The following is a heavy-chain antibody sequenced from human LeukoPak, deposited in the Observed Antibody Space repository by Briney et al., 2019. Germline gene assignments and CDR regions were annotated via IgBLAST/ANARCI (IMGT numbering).Heavy chain of an antibody. V-gene: IGHV3-21*01. J-gene: IGHJ4*02. D-gene: IGHD3-22*01. CDR2: ISSSSSYI. CDR3: ARDFRYYDSSGYYELFDY. CDR1: GFTFSNAW. Sequence: GGSLRLSCAASGFTFSNAWMSWVRQAPGKGLEWVSSISSSSSYIYYADSVKGRFTISRDNAKNSLYLQMNSLRAEDTAVYYCARDFRYYDSSGYYELFDYWGQGTLVTVSS.